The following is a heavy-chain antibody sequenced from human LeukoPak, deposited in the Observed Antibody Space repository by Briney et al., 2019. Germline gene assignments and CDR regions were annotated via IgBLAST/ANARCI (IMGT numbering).Heavy chain of an antibody. J-gene: IGHJ6*03. D-gene: IGHD6-6*01. CDR3: ARASSYYYYYMDV. CDR1: GGSISSYY. V-gene: IGHV4-59*01. Sequence: PSETLSLTCTVSGGSISSYYWSWIRQPPGKGLEWIGYIYYSGSTNYNPSLKSRVTISVDTSKNQFSLKLSSVTAADTAVYYCARASSYYYYYMDVWGKGTTVTISS. CDR2: IYYSGST.